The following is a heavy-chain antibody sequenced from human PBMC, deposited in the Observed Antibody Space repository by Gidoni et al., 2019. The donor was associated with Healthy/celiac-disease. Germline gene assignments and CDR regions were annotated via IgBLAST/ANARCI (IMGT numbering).Heavy chain of an antibody. V-gene: IGHV3-43*02. CDR1: GFTFDVYA. CDR2: ISGDGGST. Sequence: EVQLVASGGGVVPPGGSLSLSCAASGFTFDVYAMPWVRQAPGKGLEWVSLISGDGGSTYYADSVKGRFTISRDNSKNSLYLQMNSLRTEDTALYYCAKSSTNWYFDLWGRGTLVTVSS. J-gene: IGHJ2*01. D-gene: IGHD1-1*01. CDR3: AKSSTNWYFDL.